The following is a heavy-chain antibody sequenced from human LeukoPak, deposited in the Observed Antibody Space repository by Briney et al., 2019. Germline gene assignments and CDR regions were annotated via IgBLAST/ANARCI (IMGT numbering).Heavy chain of an antibody. V-gene: IGHV4-34*01. CDR3: AREGSSWYWGTATRGWYFDL. J-gene: IGHJ2*01. CDR2: INHSGST. Sequence: SETLSLTCAVYGGSFSGYYWNWIRQPPGKGLEWIGEINHSGSTSYNPSLKSRVTISVDTSKNQFSLKLSSVTAADTAVYYCAREGSSWYWGTATRGWYFDLWGRGTLVTVSS. CDR1: GGSFSGYY. D-gene: IGHD6-13*01.